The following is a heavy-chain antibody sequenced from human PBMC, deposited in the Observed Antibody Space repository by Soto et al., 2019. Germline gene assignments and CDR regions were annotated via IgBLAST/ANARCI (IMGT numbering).Heavy chain of an antibody. CDR3: ARVQSGYDSAY. J-gene: IGHJ4*02. Sequence: GASVKLACKASGYGLTRYGINWVRQAPGQGLEWMGWISAYNGNTHYAQKLQGRVTMTTDTSTSTAYMELRSLRSDDTAVYYCARVQSGYDSAYWGQGTLVTVSS. V-gene: IGHV1-18*01. CDR2: ISAYNGNT. CDR1: GYGLTRYG. D-gene: IGHD5-12*01.